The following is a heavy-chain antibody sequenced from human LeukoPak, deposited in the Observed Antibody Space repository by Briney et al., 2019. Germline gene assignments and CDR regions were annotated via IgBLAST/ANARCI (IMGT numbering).Heavy chain of an antibody. CDR2: IYHSGST. J-gene: IGHJ4*02. CDR3: ARDNERGTLDY. V-gene: IGHV4-38-2*02. D-gene: IGHD1-1*01. Sequence: SETLSLTCAVSGYSISSGYYWDWIRQPPGKGLEWIGSIYHSGSTYYNPSLNSRVTISVDTSKNQFSLRLSSGTAADTAVYYCARDNERGTLDYWGQGTLVTVSS. CDR1: GYSISSGYY.